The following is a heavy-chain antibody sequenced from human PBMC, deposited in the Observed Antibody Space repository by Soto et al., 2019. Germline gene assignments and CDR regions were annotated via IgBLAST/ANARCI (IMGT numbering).Heavy chain of an antibody. CDR3: ARGVPAAGTDWFDP. J-gene: IGHJ5*02. Sequence: SETLSLTCTVSGGSISHYYWSWIRQSAEKRLECIGRVSSTGSSYYNPSLKSRVTISVDTSKNQVSLNLTSVTAADTAVYYCARGVPAAGTDWFDPWGQGTLVTVSS. CDR1: GGSISHYY. CDR2: VSSTGSS. D-gene: IGHD6-13*01. V-gene: IGHV4-4*07.